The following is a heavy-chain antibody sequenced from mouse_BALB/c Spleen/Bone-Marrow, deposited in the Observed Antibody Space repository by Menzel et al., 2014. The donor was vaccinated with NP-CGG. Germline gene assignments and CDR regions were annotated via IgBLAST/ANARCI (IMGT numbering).Heavy chain of an antibody. V-gene: IGHV1-26*01. CDR3: HYYGYGGAMDY. Sequence: EVKLQESGPDLVKPGASVKISCKASGYSFTGYFMHWVKQSLGKGLEWIGRVNPNNGGTSFNQKFKGKAIFTVDKSSSAAYMELRSLTSEDSAVYYCHYYGYGGAMDYWGQGTSVTVSA. CDR2: VNPNNGGT. CDR1: GYSFTGYF. D-gene: IGHD1-2*01. J-gene: IGHJ4*01.